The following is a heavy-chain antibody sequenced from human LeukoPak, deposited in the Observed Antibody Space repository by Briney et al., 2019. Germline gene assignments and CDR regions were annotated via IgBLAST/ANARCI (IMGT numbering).Heavy chain of an antibody. D-gene: IGHD3-16*01. J-gene: IGHJ5*01. V-gene: IGHV4-39*01. Sequence: PSETLSLTCTVSGGSITAGNHHWGWIRQPPGKGLEWIGSVYYSGSIFSDTSHKSRVTISGDTSKNQFSLSQSSVTAADTAVYYCARLNPGYVTAPHDSWGQGMLVTVSS. CDR3: ARLNPGYVTAPHDS. CDR1: GGSITAGNHH. CDR2: VYYSGSI.